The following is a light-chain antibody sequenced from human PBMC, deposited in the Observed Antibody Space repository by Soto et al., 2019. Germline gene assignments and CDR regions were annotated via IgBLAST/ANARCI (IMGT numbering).Light chain of an antibody. CDR3: QQYNSYPWT. CDR2: DAS. Sequence: DIQMTQSPSTLSASVGDTVTITCRARQSINSWLAWYQQKPGKAPKLLIYDASSLESGVPSRFSGSGSGTEFTLTISSLQPDDFATYYCQQYNSYPWTFGQGTKVDIK. CDR1: QSINSW. J-gene: IGKJ1*01. V-gene: IGKV1-5*01.